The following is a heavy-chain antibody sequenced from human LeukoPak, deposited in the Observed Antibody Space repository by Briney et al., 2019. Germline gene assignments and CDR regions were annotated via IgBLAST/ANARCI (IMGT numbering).Heavy chain of an antibody. CDR1: GFTFSSYA. J-gene: IGHJ4*02. CDR3: AKDLEGNGSGGL. D-gene: IGHD3-10*01. CDR2: ISDSGGST. V-gene: IGHV3-23*01. Sequence: GGSLRLSCAASGFTFSSYAMSWVRQAPGKGLEWVSGISDSGGSTYYADSVKGRFTISRDNSKNTLYLQMNSLRAEDTAVYYCAKDLEGNGSGGLWGQGTLVTVSS.